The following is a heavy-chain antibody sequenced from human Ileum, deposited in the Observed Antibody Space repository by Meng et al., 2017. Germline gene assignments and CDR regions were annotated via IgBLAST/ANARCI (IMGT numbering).Heavy chain of an antibody. CDR2: IHHSGST. V-gene: IGHV4-4*02. CDR3: AREWSGSYRHFDY. CDR1: GGSISTSDW. J-gene: IGHJ4*02. D-gene: IGHD1-26*01. Sequence: QGRVQAPGPGPLTPSGTLSLTCECSGGSISTSDWWSWVRQPPGKGLEWIGEIHHSGSTNYNPSLKSRVTISVDKSKNQFSLKLNSVTAADTAVYYCAREWSGSYRHFDYWGQGTLVTVSS.